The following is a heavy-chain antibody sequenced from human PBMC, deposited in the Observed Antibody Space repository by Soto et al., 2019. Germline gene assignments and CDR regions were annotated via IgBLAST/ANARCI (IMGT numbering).Heavy chain of an antibody. Sequence: SVKVSCKASGGTFSSYAISWVRQAPGQGLEWMGGIIPIFGTANYAQKFQGRVTITADESTSTAYLELSSLRSEAPAAYYWARRSRYSDNYLGCWGRGTM. D-gene: IGHD6-13*01. V-gene: IGHV1-69*13. CDR1: GGTFSSYA. J-gene: IGHJ4*02. CDR2: IIPIFGTA. CDR3: ARRSRYSDNYLGC.